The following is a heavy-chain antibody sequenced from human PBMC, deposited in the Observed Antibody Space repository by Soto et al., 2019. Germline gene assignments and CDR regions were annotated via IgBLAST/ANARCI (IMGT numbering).Heavy chain of an antibody. D-gene: IGHD3-3*01. Sequence: QITLNESGPTVVKPAETLTLTCTFSGFSLTTSGVGVGWIRQSPGKAPEWLALIYWDDDKRYSASLKSRLTITKETAKSQVVLIMGSVDPADTATYYCAHRILRTVFGLVTTTAIYFDFWGQGTPVVVSS. CDR1: GFSLTTSGVG. V-gene: IGHV2-5*02. CDR2: IYWDDDK. CDR3: AHRILRTVFGLVTTTAIYFDF. J-gene: IGHJ4*02.